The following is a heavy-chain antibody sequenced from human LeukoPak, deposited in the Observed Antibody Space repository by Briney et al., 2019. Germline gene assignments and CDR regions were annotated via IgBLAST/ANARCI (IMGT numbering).Heavy chain of an antibody. CDR3: ARGGHYYDTNGRLDY. CDR2: INQDGSEK. V-gene: IGHV3-7*01. J-gene: IGHJ4*02. D-gene: IGHD3-22*01. Sequence: GGSLRLSCAASGFTFSSYWMNWVRQTPGKGLEWVANINQDGSEKYYVDSVKGRFTISRDDAKESQYLQMDGLRAEDTAVYYCARGGHYYDTNGRLDYWGQGTLVTVSS. CDR1: GFTFSSYW.